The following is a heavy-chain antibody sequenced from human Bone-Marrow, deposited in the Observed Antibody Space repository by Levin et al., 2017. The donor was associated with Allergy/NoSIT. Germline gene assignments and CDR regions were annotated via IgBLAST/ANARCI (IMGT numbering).Heavy chain of an antibody. J-gene: IGHJ4*02. CDR3: AKQAYYDFWSGLFDY. CDR2: ISGSGGST. CDR1: GFTFSSYA. Sequence: QASETLSLTCAASGFTFSSYAMSWVRQAPGKGLEWVSAISGSGGSTYYADSVKGRFTISRDNSKNTLYLQMNSLRAEDTAVYYCAKQAYYDFWSGLFDYWGQGTLVTVSS. V-gene: IGHV3-23*01. D-gene: IGHD3-3*01.